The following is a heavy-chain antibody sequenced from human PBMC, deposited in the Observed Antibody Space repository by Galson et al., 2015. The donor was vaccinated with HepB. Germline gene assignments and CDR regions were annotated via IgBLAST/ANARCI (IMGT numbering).Heavy chain of an antibody. D-gene: IGHD2-15*01. J-gene: IGHJ6*02. CDR3: ARAPLVVAATVEAYYYGMDV. Sequence: SVKVSCKASGGTFSSYAISWVRQAPGQGLEWMGGIIPIFGTANYAQKFQGRVTITADESTSTAYMELSSLRSEDTAVYYCARAPLVVAATVEAYYYGMDVWGQGTTVTVSS. V-gene: IGHV1-69*13. CDR1: GGTFSSYA. CDR2: IIPIFGTA.